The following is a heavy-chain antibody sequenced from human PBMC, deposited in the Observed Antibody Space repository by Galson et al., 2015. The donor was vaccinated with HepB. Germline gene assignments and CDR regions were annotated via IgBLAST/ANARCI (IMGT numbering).Heavy chain of an antibody. Sequence: SLRLSCAASGFTFTRYAITWVRQAPGKGLEYISSISGDGGVTYYADSVKGRFTISRDNSKNTVYLQVNSLRAEDTAVYFRAKVAILGATPHYFDYWGQGILVTVSS. J-gene: IGHJ4*02. CDR1: GFTFTRYA. V-gene: IGHV3-23*01. CDR3: AKVAILGATPHYFDY. D-gene: IGHD3-16*01. CDR2: ISGDGGVT.